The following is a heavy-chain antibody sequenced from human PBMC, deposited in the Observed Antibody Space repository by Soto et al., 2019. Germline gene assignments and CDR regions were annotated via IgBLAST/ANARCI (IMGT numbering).Heavy chain of an antibody. Sequence: EVQLVESGGGLVQPGGSLRLSCAASGFTFSTYAMNWVRQDPGKGLEWVSYITGGDNTKYYADSVRGRFAISRDNAKNSLYLQMNSLRAEDTAVYFCARGDQTVGVPGLFDIWGQGTLVSVSS. D-gene: IGHD2-2*01. CDR3: ARGDQTVGVPGLFDI. J-gene: IGHJ4*02. CDR2: ITGGDNTK. V-gene: IGHV3-48*01. CDR1: GFTFSTYA.